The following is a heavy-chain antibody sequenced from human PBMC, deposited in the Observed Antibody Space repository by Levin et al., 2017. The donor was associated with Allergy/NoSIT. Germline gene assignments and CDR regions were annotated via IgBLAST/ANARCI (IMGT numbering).Heavy chain of an antibody. CDR2: ISGSGGST. Sequence: RGESLKISCAASGFTFSSYAMSWVRQAPGKGLEWVSAISGSGGSTYYADSVKGRFTISRDNSKNTLYLQMNSLRAEDTAVYYCAKDHWGNRDGYNYDYWGQGTLVTVSS. D-gene: IGHD5-24*01. V-gene: IGHV3-23*01. CDR3: AKDHWGNRDGYNYDY. CDR1: GFTFSSYA. J-gene: IGHJ4*02.